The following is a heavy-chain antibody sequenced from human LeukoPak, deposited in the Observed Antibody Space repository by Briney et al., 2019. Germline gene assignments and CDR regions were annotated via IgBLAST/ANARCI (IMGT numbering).Heavy chain of an antibody. V-gene: IGHV4-34*01. CDR1: GGSFSGYY. CDR2: INHSGST. CDR3: ARGRPLYNWNDVTDY. Sequence: PSETLSLTCAVYGGSFSGYYWSWIRQPPGKGLEWIGEINHSGSTNYNPSLKSRVTISVDTSKNQFSLKLSSVTAADTTVYYCARGRPLYNWNDVTDYWGQGTLVTVSS. J-gene: IGHJ4*02. D-gene: IGHD1-20*01.